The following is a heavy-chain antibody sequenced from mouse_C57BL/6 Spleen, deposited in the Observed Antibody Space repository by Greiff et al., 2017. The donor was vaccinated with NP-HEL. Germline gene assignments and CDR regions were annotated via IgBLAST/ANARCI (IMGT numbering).Heavy chain of an antibody. V-gene: IGHV1-81*01. D-gene: IGHD1-1*01. CDR2: IYPRSGNT. CDR1: GYTFTSYG. CDR3: ARGGHFITTVVSTNYYAMDD. Sequence: VQLQQSGAELARPGASVKLSCKASGYTFTSYGISWVKQRTGQGLEWIGEIYPRSGNTYYNEQFKGKATLTADKSSSTAYMELRSLTSEDSAVYFCARGGHFITTVVSTNYYAMDDWGQGTSVTVSS. J-gene: IGHJ4*01.